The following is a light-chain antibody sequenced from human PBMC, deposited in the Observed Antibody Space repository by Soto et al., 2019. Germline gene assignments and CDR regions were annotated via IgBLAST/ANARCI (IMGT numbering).Light chain of an antibody. V-gene: IGLV2-14*01. Sequence: QSALAKAASVSGSPGQSITISCTGTSSDVGGYNYVSWYQHHPGKAPKLMIYEVSNRPSGVSNRFSGSKSGNTASLTISGLQAEDEADYYCSSYTSSSTDVFGTGTKVTVL. J-gene: IGLJ1*01. CDR1: SSDVGGYNY. CDR3: SSYTSSSTDV. CDR2: EVS.